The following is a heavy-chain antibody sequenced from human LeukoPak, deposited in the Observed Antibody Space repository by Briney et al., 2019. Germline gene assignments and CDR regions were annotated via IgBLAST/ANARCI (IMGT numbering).Heavy chain of an antibody. J-gene: IGHJ4*02. CDR2: IYHSGST. V-gene: IGHV4-4*02. CDR3: ASVSRDYYDGSGYGNY. D-gene: IGHD3-22*01. Sequence: SGTLSLTCAVSGGSISSSNWWSWVRQPPGKGLEWIGEIYHSGSTNYNPSLKSRVTISVDKSKNQFSLKLSSVTAADTAVYYCASVSRDYYDGSGYGNYWGQGTLVTVSS. CDR1: GGSISSSNW.